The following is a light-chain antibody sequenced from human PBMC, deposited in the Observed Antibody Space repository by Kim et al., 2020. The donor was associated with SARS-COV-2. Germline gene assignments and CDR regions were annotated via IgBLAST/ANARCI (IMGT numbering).Light chain of an antibody. CDR1: KLGDKY. J-gene: IGLJ3*02. V-gene: IGLV3-1*01. Sequence: SYELTQPPSVSVSPGQTASITCSGDKLGDKYACWYQQKPGQSPVLVIYQDSKRPSGIPERFSGSNSGHTATLTISGTQAMDEADYYCQAWDSSVNWVFGG. CDR3: QAWDSSVNWV. CDR2: QDS.